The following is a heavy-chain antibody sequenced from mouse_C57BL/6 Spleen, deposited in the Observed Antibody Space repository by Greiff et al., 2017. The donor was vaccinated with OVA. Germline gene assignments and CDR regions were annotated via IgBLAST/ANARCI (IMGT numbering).Heavy chain of an antibody. Sequence: VQLKESGAELVRPGASVKLSCTASGFNIKDDYMHWVKQRPEQGLEWIGWIDPENGDTEYASKFQGKATITADTSSNTAYLQLSSLTSEDTAVYYCTTGVTTPYWGQGTLVTVSA. D-gene: IGHD2-2*01. CDR2: IDPENGDT. CDR3: TTGVTTPY. CDR1: GFNIKDDY. V-gene: IGHV14-4*01. J-gene: IGHJ3*01.